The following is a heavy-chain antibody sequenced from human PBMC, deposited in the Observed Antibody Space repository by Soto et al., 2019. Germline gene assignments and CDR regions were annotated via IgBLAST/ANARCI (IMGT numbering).Heavy chain of an antibody. CDR3: ARMYSNYYYGMDV. D-gene: IGHD2-21*01. J-gene: IGHJ6*02. CDR2: IYHSGST. V-gene: IGHV4-4*02. Sequence: SETLSLTCAVSGGSISSSNWWSWVRQPPGKGLEWIGEIYHSGSTNYNPSLKSRVTISVDKSKNQFSLKLSSVTAADTAVYYCARMYSNYYYGMDVWGQGTTVTVSS. CDR1: GGSISSSNW.